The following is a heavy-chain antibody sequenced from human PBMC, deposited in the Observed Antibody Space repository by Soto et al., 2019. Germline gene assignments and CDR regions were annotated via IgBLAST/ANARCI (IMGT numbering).Heavy chain of an antibody. CDR2: ISAYNGNT. CDR1: GYAFTTYG. V-gene: IGHV1-18*01. CDR3: ARSVKGYYYDSGGYYNWFGP. D-gene: IGHD3-22*01. J-gene: IGHJ5*02. Sequence: GASVKVSCKASGYAFTTYGMSWVRQAPGQGLEWMGWISAYNGNTNYAQKLQGRVTMTTDTSTSTAYMELRSLRSDDTAVYYCARSVKGYYYDSGGYYNWFGPWGQGTLVTVSS.